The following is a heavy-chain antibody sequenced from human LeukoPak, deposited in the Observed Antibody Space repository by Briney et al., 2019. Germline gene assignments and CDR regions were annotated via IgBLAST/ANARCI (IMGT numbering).Heavy chain of an antibody. Sequence: SETLSLTCAVYGGSFSGYYWTWIRQPPGKGLEWIGYIYYSGITNYSPSLKSRVTISVDTSKNQFSLKLSSVTAADTAVYYCARGFSNGGLHYYYYYYMDVWGKGTTVTVSS. D-gene: IGHD6-25*01. J-gene: IGHJ6*03. V-gene: IGHV4-59*01. CDR2: IYYSGIT. CDR1: GGSFSGYY. CDR3: ARGFSNGGLHYYYYYYMDV.